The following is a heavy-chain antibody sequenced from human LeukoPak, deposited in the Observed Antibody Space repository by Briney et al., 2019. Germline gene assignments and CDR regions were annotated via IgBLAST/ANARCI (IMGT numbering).Heavy chain of an antibody. CDR2: FSGSGGST. J-gene: IGHJ2*01. V-gene: IGHV3-23*01. CDR3: AKDRYCSGGSCSGSFDL. Sequence: GGSLRLSCAGSGFTFRSFAMTWGRQVPGKGLEWVSGFSGSGGSTVYADSVKGRFTISRDNSKNTLYLQMNSLRAEDTAVYYCAKDRYCSGGSCSGSFDLWGRGTLVTVSS. D-gene: IGHD2-15*01. CDR1: GFTFRSFA.